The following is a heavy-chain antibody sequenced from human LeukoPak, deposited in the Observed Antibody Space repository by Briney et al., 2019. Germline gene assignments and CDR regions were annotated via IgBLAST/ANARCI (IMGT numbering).Heavy chain of an antibody. J-gene: IGHJ5*02. CDR2: IYHSGST. CDR1: GYSISSGYY. CDR3: ARGSDYGDYESNWFDP. V-gene: IGHV4-38-2*01. Sequence: SETLSLTCAVSGYSISSGYYWGWIRQPPGRGLEWIGSIYHSGSTYYNPSLKRRVTISVDTSKDQFSLKLSSVTAADTAVYYCARGSDYGDYESNWFDPWGQGTLVTVSS. D-gene: IGHD4-17*01.